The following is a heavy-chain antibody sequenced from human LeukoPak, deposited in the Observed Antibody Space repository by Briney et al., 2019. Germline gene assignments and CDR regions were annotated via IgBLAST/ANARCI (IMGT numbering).Heavy chain of an antibody. D-gene: IGHD4-17*01. J-gene: IGHJ4*02. Sequence: ASVEVSCKASGYTFTSYGISWVRQAPGQGLEWMGWISAYNGNTNYAQKLQGRVTMTTDTSTSTAYMELRSLRSDDTAVYYCASTTYGDPLDYWGQGTLVTVSS. V-gene: IGHV1-18*01. CDR3: ASTTYGDPLDY. CDR1: GYTFTSYG. CDR2: ISAYNGNT.